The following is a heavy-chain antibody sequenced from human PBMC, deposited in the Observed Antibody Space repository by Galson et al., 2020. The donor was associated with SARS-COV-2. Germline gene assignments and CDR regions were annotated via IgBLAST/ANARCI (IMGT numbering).Heavy chain of an antibody. CDR2: ISSSSSYI. D-gene: IGHD3-3*01. Sequence: NSGGSLRLSCAASGFTFSSYSMNWVRQAPGKGLEWVSSISSSSSYIYYADSVKGRFTISRDNAKNSLYLQMNSLRAEDTAVYYCARDPRYYDFWSGYYLNPGGYYYYYYYMDVWGKGTTVTVSS. J-gene: IGHJ6*03. CDR3: ARDPRYYDFWSGYYLNPGGYYYYYYYMDV. CDR1: GFTFSSYS. V-gene: IGHV3-21*01.